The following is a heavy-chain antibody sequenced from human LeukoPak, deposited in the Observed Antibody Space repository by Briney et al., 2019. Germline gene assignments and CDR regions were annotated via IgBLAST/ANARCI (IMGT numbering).Heavy chain of an antibody. J-gene: IGHJ4*02. D-gene: IGHD3-22*01. CDR2: ISAYNGNT. Sequence: ASVKVSCKASGYTFTSYGISWVRQAPGQGLEWMGWISAYNGNTNYAQKLQGRVTMTTDTSTSTAYMELRSLRSDDTAVYYCARDRDITMIVVVSLPFDYWGQGTLVTVSS. CDR1: GYTFTSYG. V-gene: IGHV1-18*01. CDR3: ARDRDITMIVVVSLPFDY.